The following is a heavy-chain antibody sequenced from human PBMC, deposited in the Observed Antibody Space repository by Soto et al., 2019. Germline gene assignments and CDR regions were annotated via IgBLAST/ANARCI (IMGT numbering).Heavy chain of an antibody. D-gene: IGHD3-22*01. Sequence: ASVEVSCKASGYTFTSYAMHWVRQAPGQRLEWMGWINAGNGNTKYSQKFQGRVTITRDTSASTAYMELSSLRSEDTAVYYCATKYNKEGVGYDWAFWGQGTLVPVS. CDR2: INAGNGNT. J-gene: IGHJ4*02. CDR1: GYTFTSYA. V-gene: IGHV1-3*01. CDR3: ATKYNKEGVGYDWAF.